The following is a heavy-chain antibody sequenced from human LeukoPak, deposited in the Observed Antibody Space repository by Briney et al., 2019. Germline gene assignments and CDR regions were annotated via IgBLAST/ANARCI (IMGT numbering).Heavy chain of an antibody. V-gene: IGHV4-30-4*08. CDR3: ARAPSTNYYYYMDV. Sequence: SETLSLTCTVSGGSINTDDYFWTWIRQPPGKGLEWIGYIYYSGSTYYNPSLKSRLTISVDTSKNHFSLKLRSVTAADTAVYYCARAPSTNYYYYMDVWGKGTTVTVSS. CDR2: IYYSGST. CDR1: GGSINTDDYF. D-gene: IGHD2-2*01. J-gene: IGHJ6*03.